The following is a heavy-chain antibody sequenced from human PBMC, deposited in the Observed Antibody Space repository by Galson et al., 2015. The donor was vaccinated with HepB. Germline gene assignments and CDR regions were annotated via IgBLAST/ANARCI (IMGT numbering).Heavy chain of an antibody. V-gene: IGHV3-21*01. CDR3: ASLTNSWADY. J-gene: IGHJ4*02. CDR1: GFTFSSYS. Sequence: SLRLSCAASGFTFSSYSMNWVRQAPGKGLEWVSSISYNGQFKYYADSLKGRVTISRDDAQNSVFLQMNSLRVEDTAVYYCASLTNSWADYWGQGTLVTASS. CDR2: ISYNGQFK. D-gene: IGHD3-16*01.